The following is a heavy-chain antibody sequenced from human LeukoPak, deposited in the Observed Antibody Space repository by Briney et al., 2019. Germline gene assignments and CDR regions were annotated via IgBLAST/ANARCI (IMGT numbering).Heavy chain of an antibody. V-gene: IGHV1-69*06. CDR2: IIPIFGTA. CDR1: GGTFSSYA. CDR3: ARGGIAAAGYYYYYMDV. D-gene: IGHD6-13*01. Sequence: GASVKVSCKASGGTFSSYAISWVRQAPGQGLEWMGGIIPIFGTANYAQKFQGRVTITADKSTSTAYMELSSLRSEDTAVYYCARGGIAAAGYYYYYMDVWGKGTTVTVSS. J-gene: IGHJ6*03.